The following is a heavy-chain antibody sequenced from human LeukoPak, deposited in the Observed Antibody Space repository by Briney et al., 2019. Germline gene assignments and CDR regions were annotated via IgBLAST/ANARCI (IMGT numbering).Heavy chain of an antibody. Sequence: GGSLRLSCAASGFTFSSYGMHWVRQAPGKGLEWVAVISYDGSNKYYADSVKGRFTISRDNSKNTLYLQMNSLRAEDTAVYYCANPPVRDSSGPVLGYWGQGTLVSVSS. J-gene: IGHJ4*02. CDR2: ISYDGSNK. CDR1: GFTFSSYG. V-gene: IGHV3-30*18. CDR3: ANPPVRDSSGPVLGY. D-gene: IGHD3-22*01.